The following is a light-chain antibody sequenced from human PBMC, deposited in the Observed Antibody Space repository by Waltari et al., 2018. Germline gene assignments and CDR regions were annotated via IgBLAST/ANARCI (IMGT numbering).Light chain of an antibody. CDR3: QQYYEWPLT. CDR1: QSVSSP. Sequence: EIVMTQSPATLSVSPGERATLSCRASQSVSSPLAWYQRKPGQPPRRLIYGASTRATATPAGCSGSGSGTEFTLAISSLQSEDFAVYYCQQYYEWPLTFGGGTKVEIK. CDR2: GAS. V-gene: IGKV3D-15*01. J-gene: IGKJ4*01.